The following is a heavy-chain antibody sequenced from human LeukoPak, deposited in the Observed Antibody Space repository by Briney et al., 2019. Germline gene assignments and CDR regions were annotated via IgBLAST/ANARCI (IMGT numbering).Heavy chain of an antibody. CDR2: IIPILGIA. CDR3: ARRYCSSTSCYTPYYYGMDV. D-gene: IGHD2-2*02. Sequence: ASVTASCKASGGTFSSYTISWVRQAPGQGLEWMGRIIPILGIANYAQKFQGRVTITADKTTSTAYMELSSLRSEDTAVYYCARRYCSSTSCYTPYYYGMDVWGQGTTVTVSS. V-gene: IGHV1-69*02. CDR1: GGTFSSYT. J-gene: IGHJ6*02.